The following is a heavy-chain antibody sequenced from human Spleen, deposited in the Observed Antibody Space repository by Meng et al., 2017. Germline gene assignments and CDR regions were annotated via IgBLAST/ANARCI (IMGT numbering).Heavy chain of an antibody. Sequence: LSLTCVVSGFTFSGSDVHWVRQASGKGLEWVGRIRSKTDTYATAFAASVKGRFTISRDDSKNTAYLQLNSLKTEDTAVYYCAKMMGGSAGRAFDMWGQGTMVTVSS. CDR2: IRSKTDTYAT. CDR1: GFTFSGSD. D-gene: IGHD3-16*01. J-gene: IGHJ3*02. CDR3: AKMMGGSAGRAFDM. V-gene: IGHV3-73*01.